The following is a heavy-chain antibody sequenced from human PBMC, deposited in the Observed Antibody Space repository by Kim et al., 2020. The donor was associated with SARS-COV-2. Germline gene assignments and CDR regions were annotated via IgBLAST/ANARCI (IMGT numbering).Heavy chain of an antibody. V-gene: IGHV4-59*13. CDR2: IYYSGST. Sequence: SETLSLTCTVSGGSISSYYWSWIRQPPGKGLEWIGYIYYSGSTNYNPSLKSRVTISVDTSKNQFSLKLSSVTAADTAVYYCAREESEVPAAILSGAFDIWGQGTMVTVSS. D-gene: IGHD2-2*02. CDR3: AREESEVPAAILSGAFDI. CDR1: GGSISSYY. J-gene: IGHJ3*02.